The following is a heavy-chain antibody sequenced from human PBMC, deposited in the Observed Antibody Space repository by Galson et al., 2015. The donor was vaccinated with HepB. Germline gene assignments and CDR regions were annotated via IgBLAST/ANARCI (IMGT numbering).Heavy chain of an antibody. D-gene: IGHD2-15*01. CDR3: ARGYCSGGSCYSGWLDP. V-gene: IGHV3-48*03. CDR1: GFTFSSYE. CDR2: ISSSGDII. Sequence: SLRLSCAASGFTFSSYEMNWVRQAPGKGLEWVSYISSSGDIIYYADAVKGRFTVSRDNAKNSLYLQMNSLRAEDTAVYYCARGYCSGGSCYSGWLDPWGQGTLVTVSS. J-gene: IGHJ5*02.